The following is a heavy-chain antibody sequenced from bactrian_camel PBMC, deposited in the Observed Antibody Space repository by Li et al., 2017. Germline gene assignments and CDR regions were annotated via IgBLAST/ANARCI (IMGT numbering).Heavy chain of an antibody. D-gene: IGHD1*01. V-gene: IGHV3S60*01. CDR3: AADIGSLDDTCLRMSPMKYNY. CDR2: LGANGEI. Sequence: GGLVRPGGSLRLSCVASGHSNFCMAWFRQPPGKSREYREGVAFLGANGEINIADSVKGRFTISKDNAQNTLYLQMNGLKVEDTAMYYCAADIGSLDDTCLRMSPMKYNYWGQGTQVTVS. CDR1: GHSNFC. J-gene: IGHJ4*01.